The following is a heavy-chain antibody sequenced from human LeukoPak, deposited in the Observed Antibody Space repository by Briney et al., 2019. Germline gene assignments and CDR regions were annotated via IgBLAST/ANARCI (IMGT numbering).Heavy chain of an antibody. CDR2: IDSSSNT. CDR3: ARVEYYDFWSGSKMPPWFDP. V-gene: IGHV3-66*02. CDR1: GFTGSNNY. Sequence: GGSLRRSAAASGFTGSNNYRIWVPQAPRIGLEWVSVIDSSSNTYYADSVKRRFTIFRENSQNTVYLQKNNLIPEDTAVYYCARVEYYDFWSGSKMPPWFDPWGQGTLVTVSS. J-gene: IGHJ5*02. D-gene: IGHD3-3*01.